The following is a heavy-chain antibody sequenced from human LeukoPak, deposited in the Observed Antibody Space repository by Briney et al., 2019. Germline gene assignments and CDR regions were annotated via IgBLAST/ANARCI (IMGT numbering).Heavy chain of an antibody. V-gene: IGHV3-7*01. Sequence: GGSLRLSCAASGFTFSNAWMNWVRQAPGRGPEWVANINQDESKKYYVDSVKGRFTISRDNAQNSLYLQMNSLRVEDTAVYYCARGNAMDVWGQGTTVTVSS. CDR1: GFTFSNAW. J-gene: IGHJ6*02. CDR2: INQDESKK. CDR3: ARGNAMDV.